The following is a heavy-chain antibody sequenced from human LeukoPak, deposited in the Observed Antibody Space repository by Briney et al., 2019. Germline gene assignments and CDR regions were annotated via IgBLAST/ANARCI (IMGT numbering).Heavy chain of an antibody. V-gene: IGHV4-59*01. CDR1: GGSISSYY. J-gene: IGHJ6*02. CDR3: ARGPRENSSGWYAGGYYYGMDV. Sequence: SETLSLTCTVSGGSISSYYWSWLRQPPGKGLEWIGYIYYSGSTNYNPSLKSRVTISVDTSKNQFSLKLSSVTAADTAVYYCARGPRENSSGWYAGGYYYGMDVWGQGTTVTVSS. D-gene: IGHD6-19*01. CDR2: IYYSGST.